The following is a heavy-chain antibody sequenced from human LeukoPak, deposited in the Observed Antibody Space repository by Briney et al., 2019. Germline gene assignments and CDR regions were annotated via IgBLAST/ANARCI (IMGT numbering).Heavy chain of an antibody. CDR2: ISSSSSYI. CDR1: GGSITRTT. V-gene: IGHV3-21*01. J-gene: IGHJ6*04. D-gene: IGHD2-2*01. CDR3: ARDTPAANESDV. Sequence: PSETLSLTCSVSGGSITRTTYHWGWIRQPPGKGLEWVSSISSSSSYIYYADSVKGRFTISRDNAKNSLYLQMNSLRAEDTAVYYCARDTPAANESDVWGKGTTVTVSS.